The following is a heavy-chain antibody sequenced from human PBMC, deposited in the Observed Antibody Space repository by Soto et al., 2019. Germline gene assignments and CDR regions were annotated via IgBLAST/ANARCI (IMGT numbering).Heavy chain of an antibody. CDR2: ISAYNGNT. CDR1: GYTFTSYG. V-gene: IGHV1-18*04. CDR3: ARDWNYDILTGYYPPLYYYYYGMDV. D-gene: IGHD3-9*01. J-gene: IGHJ6*02. Sequence: QVQLVQSGAEVKKPGASVKVSCKASGYTFTSYGISWVRQAPGQGLEWMGWISAYNGNTNYAQELQGRVTMTTDTSTSTAYMELRSLRSDDTAVYYCARDWNYDILTGYYPPLYYYYYGMDVWGQGTTVTVSS.